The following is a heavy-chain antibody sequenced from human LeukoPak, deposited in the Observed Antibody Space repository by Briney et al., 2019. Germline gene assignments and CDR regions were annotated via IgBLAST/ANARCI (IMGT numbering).Heavy chain of an antibody. Sequence: ASETLSLTCTVSGGSISSYYWSWIRQPAGKGLEWIGRIYTSGSTNYNPSLKSRVTMSVDTSKNQFSLKLSSVTAADTAVYYCASERGESVYYYYMDVWGKGTTVTVSS. D-gene: IGHD3-10*01. J-gene: IGHJ6*03. CDR2: IYTSGST. V-gene: IGHV4-4*07. CDR1: GGSISSYY. CDR3: ASERGESVYYYYMDV.